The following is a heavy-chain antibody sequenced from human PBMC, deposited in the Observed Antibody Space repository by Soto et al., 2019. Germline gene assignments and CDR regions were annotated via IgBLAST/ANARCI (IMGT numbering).Heavy chain of an antibody. CDR3: ARSYVSGSRAFDY. CDR2: VIPMLSMS. CDR1: GDTFSSYT. J-gene: IGHJ4*02. V-gene: IGHV1-69*02. D-gene: IGHD3-10*01. Sequence: QVHLVQSGVEVKKPGASVKVSCKASGDTFSSYTINWVRQAPGLGLEWMGRVIPMLSMSNYALKFKGRVTMTADRSTNTDYMELSSLRSEDTATYYCARSYVSGSRAFDYWGQGALVTVSS.